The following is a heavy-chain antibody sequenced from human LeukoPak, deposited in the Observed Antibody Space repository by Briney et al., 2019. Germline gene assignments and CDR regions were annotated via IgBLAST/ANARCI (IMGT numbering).Heavy chain of an antibody. CDR2: IYYSGST. J-gene: IGHJ4*02. CDR3: ARGFGSSWYYFDY. Sequence: PSETLSLTCTVSGGSISSGDYYWSWIRQPPGKGLEWIGYIYYSGSTYYNPSLKSRVTISVDTSKNQFSLKLSSVTAADTAVYFCARGFGSSWYYFDYWGQGTLVSVSS. D-gene: IGHD6-13*01. CDR1: GGSISSGDYY. V-gene: IGHV4-30-4*01.